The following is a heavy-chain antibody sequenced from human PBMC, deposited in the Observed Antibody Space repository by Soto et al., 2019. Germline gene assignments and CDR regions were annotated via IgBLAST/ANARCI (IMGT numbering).Heavy chain of an antibody. CDR2: IYYSGST. V-gene: IGHV4-59*08. CDR1: GGSLSSYY. D-gene: IGHD4-17*01. J-gene: IGHJ5*02. Sequence: PSETLSLTCTVSGGSLSSYYWSWIRQPPGKGLEWIGYIYYSGSTNYNPSLKSRVTISVDTSKNQFSLKLSSVTAADTAVYYCARHNVDYGSNWFDPWGQGTLVTVSS. CDR3: ARHNVDYGSNWFDP.